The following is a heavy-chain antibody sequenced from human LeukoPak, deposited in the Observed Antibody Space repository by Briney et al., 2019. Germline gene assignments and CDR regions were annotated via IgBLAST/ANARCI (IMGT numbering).Heavy chain of an antibody. D-gene: IGHD3-3*01. CDR2: MNPNSGNT. V-gene: IGHV1-8*01. CDR1: GYTLTSYD. J-gene: IGHJ5*02. Sequence: ASVKVSCKASGYTLTSYDINWVRQATGQGLEWMGWMNPNSGNTGYAQKFQGRVTITRNTSISTAYMELSSLRSEDTAVYYCARGYDFWSGYLGNNWFDPWGQGTLVTVSS. CDR3: ARGYDFWSGYLGNNWFDP.